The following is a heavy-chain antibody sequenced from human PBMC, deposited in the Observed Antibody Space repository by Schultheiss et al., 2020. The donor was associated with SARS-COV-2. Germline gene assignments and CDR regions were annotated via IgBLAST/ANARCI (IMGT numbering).Heavy chain of an antibody. D-gene: IGHD3-22*01. V-gene: IGHV3-23*01. J-gene: IGHJ6*02. CDR1: GFTFNTYV. CDR2: IGVTGDIT. CDR3: ARLSLYDMDV. Sequence: GGSLRLSCAAPGFTFNTYVMSWVRQAPGQGLEWVSTIGVTGDITYYADSVKGRFTISRDKSKNILFLQIYSLRAEDTAVYYCARLSLYDMDVWGQGTTVTVSS.